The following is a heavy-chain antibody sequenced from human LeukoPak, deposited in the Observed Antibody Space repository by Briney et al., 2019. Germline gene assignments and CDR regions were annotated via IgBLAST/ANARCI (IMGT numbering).Heavy chain of an antibody. J-gene: IGHJ4*02. V-gene: IGHV4-39*07. CDR3: AREGLDTAMSDY. CDR1: GGSISSSSYY. D-gene: IGHD5-18*01. CDR2: IYYSGST. Sequence: KPSETLSLTCTVSGGSISSSSYYWGWLRQPPGKGLEWIGSIYYSGSTYYNPSLKSRATISVDTSKNQFSLKLSSVTAADTAVYYCAREGLDTAMSDYWGQGTLVTVSS.